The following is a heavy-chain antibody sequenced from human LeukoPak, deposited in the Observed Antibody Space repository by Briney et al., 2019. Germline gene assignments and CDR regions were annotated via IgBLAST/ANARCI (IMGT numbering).Heavy chain of an antibody. CDR2: IIPIFGTA. J-gene: IGHJ4*02. CDR3: ARDINPTPHYDFWSGYFGY. V-gene: IGHV1-69*13. Sequence: ASVKVSCKASGGTFSSYAISWVRQAPGQGLEWMGGIIPIFGTANYAQKFQGRVTITADEFTSTAYMGLSSLRSEDTAVYYCARDINPTPHYDFWSGYFGYWGQGTLVTVSS. D-gene: IGHD3-3*01. CDR1: GGTFSSYA.